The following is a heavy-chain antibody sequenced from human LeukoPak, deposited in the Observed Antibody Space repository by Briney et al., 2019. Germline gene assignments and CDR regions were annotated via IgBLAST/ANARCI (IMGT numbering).Heavy chain of an antibody. CDR1: GFTFSSYG. CDR3: AKEGVTGYYGNYMDV. Sequence: GGSLRLSCAASGFTFSSYGMHWLRQAPGKGLEWVAFIRYDGSKKFYADSVKGRFTISRDNSKNTLYLQMNSLRTEDAAVYYCAKEGVTGYYGNYMDVWGKGTTVTVSS. V-gene: IGHV3-30*02. D-gene: IGHD3-9*01. CDR2: IRYDGSKK. J-gene: IGHJ6*03.